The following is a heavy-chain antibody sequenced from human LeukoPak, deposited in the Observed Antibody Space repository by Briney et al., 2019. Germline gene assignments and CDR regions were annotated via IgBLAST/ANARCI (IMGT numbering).Heavy chain of an antibody. J-gene: IGHJ6*03. V-gene: IGHV3-30*02. CDR2: IRYDGSNK. Sequence: GGSLRLSCAASGFTFSSYGMYWVRQAPGKGLEWVAFIRYDGSNKYYADSVKGRLTVSRDNSKNTLYLQMKSLRAEDTAVYYCAKGGGYEAQYYYYYLDVWGKGTTVTISS. CDR3: AKGGGYEAQYYYYYLDV. D-gene: IGHD5-12*01. CDR1: GFTFSSYG.